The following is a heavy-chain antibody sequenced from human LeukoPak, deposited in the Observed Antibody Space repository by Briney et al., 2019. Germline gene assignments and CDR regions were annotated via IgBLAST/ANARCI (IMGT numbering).Heavy chain of an antibody. CDR1: GFTFSSYS. D-gene: IGHD2-8*02. Sequence: PGGSLRLSCSASGFTFSSYSMNWVRQAPGKGLEWVSSVSSSSSYIYYADSVKGRFTISRDNAKNSLYLQMYSLRAEDTAVYYCAIDRTAAAIHIWGQGTMVTVSS. CDR2: VSSSSSYI. V-gene: IGHV3-21*01. CDR3: AIDRTAAAIHI. J-gene: IGHJ3*02.